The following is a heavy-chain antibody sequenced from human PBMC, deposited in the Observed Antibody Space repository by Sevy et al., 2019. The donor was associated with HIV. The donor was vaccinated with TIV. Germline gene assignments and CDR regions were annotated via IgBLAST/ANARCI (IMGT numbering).Heavy chain of an antibody. CDR2: INNSGGST. D-gene: IGHD6-13*01. CDR3: VKERVGYISSWYYFDY. J-gene: IGHJ4*02. V-gene: IGHV3-23*01. Sequence: GGSLRLSCAASGISFSNYWMSWVRQAPGKGLEWVAVINNSGGSTDYADSVRGRFSISRDNPNVYLEMNSLRVEDTAVYYCVKERVGYISSWYYFDYWGQGTLVTVSS. CDR1: GISFSNYW.